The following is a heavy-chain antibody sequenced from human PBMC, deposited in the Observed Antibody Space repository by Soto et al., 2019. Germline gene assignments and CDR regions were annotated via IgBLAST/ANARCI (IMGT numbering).Heavy chain of an antibody. D-gene: IGHD2-8*01. CDR3: ARDHIVLMVYAIEDAFDI. CDR2: ISAYNGNT. CDR1: GYTLTSYG. V-gene: IGHV1-18*01. J-gene: IGHJ3*02. Sequence: ASVKVSCKASGYTLTSYGISWVRQAPGQGLEWMGWISAYNGNTNYAQKLQGRVTMTTDTSTSTAYMELRSLRSDDTAVYYCARDHIVLMVYAIEDAFDIWGQGTMVTVSS.